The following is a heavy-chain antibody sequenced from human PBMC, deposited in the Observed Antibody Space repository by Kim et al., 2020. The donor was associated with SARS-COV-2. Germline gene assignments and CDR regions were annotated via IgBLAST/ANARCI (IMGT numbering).Heavy chain of an antibody. CDR1: GFIFRSYG. CDR2: ISGLDSST. V-gene: IGHV3-23*01. J-gene: IGHJ1*01. Sequence: GGSLRLSCAASGFIFRSYGMNWVRKAPGKGLEWVSTISGLDSSTFYADSVKGRFTISRDKSTDTLYLQMNSLRAEDTALYFCAKVLSGYTYGPMDSWGQG. CDR3: AKVLSGYTYGPMDS. D-gene: IGHD5-12*01.